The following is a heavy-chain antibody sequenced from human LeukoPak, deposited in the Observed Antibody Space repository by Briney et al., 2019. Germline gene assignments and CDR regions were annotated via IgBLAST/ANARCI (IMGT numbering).Heavy chain of an antibody. V-gene: IGHV3-23*01. CDR3: AKLPLPGIAVAGTDY. Sequence: GGSLRLSCAASGFTFSSYAMSWVRQAPGKGLEWVSAISGSGGSTYYADSVKGRFTISRDNSKNTLYLQMNSLRAEDTAVYYCAKLPLPGIAVAGTDYWGQGTLVTVSS. CDR1: GFTFSSYA. J-gene: IGHJ4*02. D-gene: IGHD6-19*01. CDR2: ISGSGGST.